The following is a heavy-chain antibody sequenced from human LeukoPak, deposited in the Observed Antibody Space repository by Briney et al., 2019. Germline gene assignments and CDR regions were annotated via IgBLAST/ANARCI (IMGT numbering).Heavy chain of an antibody. D-gene: IGHD4-17*01. CDR1: GFTFSSNG. Sequence: GGSLRFSCAASGFTFSSNGMHWVRQAPGKGLEWVAVIWYDGSNKYYADSVKGRFTISRDNSKNTLYLQMNSLRAEDTAVYYCARDSFHDYGDHYFDYWGQGTLVTVSS. CDR3: ARDSFHDYGDHYFDY. CDR2: IWYDGSNK. J-gene: IGHJ4*02. V-gene: IGHV3-33*01.